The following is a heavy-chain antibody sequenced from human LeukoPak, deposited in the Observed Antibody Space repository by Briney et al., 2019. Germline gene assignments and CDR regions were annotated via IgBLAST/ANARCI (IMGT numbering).Heavy chain of an antibody. Sequence: GGSLRLSCAASGLTFSSYAMHWVRQAPEKGLEWVSFISNSGSTIYYADSVKGRFTISRDNAKNSLYLQINSLSAEDTAVYYCARGGGSGWYRGWFDPWGQGTLVTVSS. V-gene: IGHV3-48*04. CDR1: GLTFSSYA. J-gene: IGHJ5*02. CDR2: ISNSGSTI. D-gene: IGHD6-19*01. CDR3: ARGGGSGWYRGWFDP.